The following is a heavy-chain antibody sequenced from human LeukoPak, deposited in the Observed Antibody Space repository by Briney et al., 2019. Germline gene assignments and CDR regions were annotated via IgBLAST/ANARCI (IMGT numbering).Heavy chain of an antibody. D-gene: IGHD3-10*01. V-gene: IGHV4-34*01. CDR3: ARGSVYGYSDY. CDR1: GGSFSGYY. CDR2: INHSGST. J-gene: IGHJ4*02. Sequence: SETLSLTCAVYGGSFSGYYWSWIRQPPGKGLEWIGEINHSGSTNYNPSLKSRVTISVDTSKNQFSLKLSSVTAADTAVYYCARGSVYGYSDYWGQGTLVTVFS.